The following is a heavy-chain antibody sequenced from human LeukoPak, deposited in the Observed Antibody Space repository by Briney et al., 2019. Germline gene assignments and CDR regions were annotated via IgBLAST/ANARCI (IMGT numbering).Heavy chain of an antibody. Sequence: SETLSLTCAVYGWSFSGYYWSWIRQPPGKGLEWIGEINHSGSTNYKPSLKSRVTISVDTSKNQFSLKLSSVTAADTAVYYCARAGNGYSSSWYVSHFDYWGQGTLVTVSS. CDR1: GWSFSGYY. J-gene: IGHJ4*02. CDR3: ARAGNGYSSSWYVSHFDY. V-gene: IGHV4-34*01. CDR2: INHSGST. D-gene: IGHD6-13*01.